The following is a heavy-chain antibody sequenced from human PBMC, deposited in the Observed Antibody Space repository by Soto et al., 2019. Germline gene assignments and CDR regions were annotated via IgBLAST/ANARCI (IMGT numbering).Heavy chain of an antibody. CDR2: IYYSGST. D-gene: IGHD3-22*01. Sequence: TSETLSLTCTVSGGSISSGDYYWSWIRQPPGKGLEWIGYIYYSGSTYYNPSLKSRVTISVDTSKNQFSLKLSSVTAADTAVYYCARANYYDSSGYYLGWYFDLWGRGTLVTSPQ. V-gene: IGHV4-30-4*01. CDR3: ARANYYDSSGYYLGWYFDL. J-gene: IGHJ2*01. CDR1: GGSISSGDYY.